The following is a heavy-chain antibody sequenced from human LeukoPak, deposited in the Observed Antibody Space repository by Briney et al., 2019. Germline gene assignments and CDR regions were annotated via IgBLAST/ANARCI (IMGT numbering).Heavy chain of an antibody. CDR3: ARDHSSSWPGPFDY. D-gene: IGHD6-13*01. CDR2: IWYDGSNK. V-gene: IGHV3-33*01. CDR1: GFSFFTYG. J-gene: IGHJ4*02. Sequence: GGSLRLSCAASGFSFFTYGMHWVRQAPGKGLEWVAVIWYDGSNKYYADSVKGRFTISRDNSKNTLYLQMNSLRAEDTAVYYCARDHSSSWPGPFDYWGQGTLVTVSS.